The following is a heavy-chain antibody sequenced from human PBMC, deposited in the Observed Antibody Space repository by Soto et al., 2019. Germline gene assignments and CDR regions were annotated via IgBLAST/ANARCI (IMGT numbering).Heavy chain of an antibody. CDR1: GGSISSYY. CDR2: IHDSESN. CDR3: ARAPRLYHFDY. D-gene: IGHD6-25*01. Sequence: PSETLSLTCTVSGGSISSYYWIWIRQPPGKELEWIGYIHDSESNSYNPSLKSRVTISIDSSRNQLSLKVSSVIDADTAVYFCARAPRLYHFDYWGQGILVTVSS. V-gene: IGHV4-59*01. J-gene: IGHJ4*02.